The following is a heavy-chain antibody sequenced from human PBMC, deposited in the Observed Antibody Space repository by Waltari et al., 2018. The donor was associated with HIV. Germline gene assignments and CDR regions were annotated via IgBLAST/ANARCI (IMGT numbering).Heavy chain of an antibody. CDR1: GGPISSRAYY. CDR2: MYYGGST. J-gene: IGHJ4*02. D-gene: IGHD3-3*01. CDR3: ARQVRGHGFLANLYYFDF. V-gene: IGHV4-39*01. Sequence: QLQLQESGPGLVKPSETLSLTCTVSGGPISSRAYYWAGIRQPPGNGLEWIGNMYYGGSTYYNPSLKSRVTISVDTSKNQFSLKLDSVTAADTAVYFCARQVRGHGFLANLYYFDFWGQGALVTVSS.